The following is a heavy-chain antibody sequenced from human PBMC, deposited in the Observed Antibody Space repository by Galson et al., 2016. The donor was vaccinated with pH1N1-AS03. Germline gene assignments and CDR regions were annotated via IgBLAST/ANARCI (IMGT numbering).Heavy chain of an antibody. J-gene: IGHJ3*02. Sequence: SLRLSCAASGITFSGYWMTWVRQAPGKGLEWVANIKQDGSEKYSVDSVKGRFTISRDNAKNPLYLQMNSLRAEYTAVYYCARGKAFWSGYPDDAFDIWGQGTMVTVSS. CDR2: IKQDGSEK. CDR3: ARGKAFWSGYPDDAFDI. D-gene: IGHD3-3*01. V-gene: IGHV3-7*03. CDR1: GITFSGYW.